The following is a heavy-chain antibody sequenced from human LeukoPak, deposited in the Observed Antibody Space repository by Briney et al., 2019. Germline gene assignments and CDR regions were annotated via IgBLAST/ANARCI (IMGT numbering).Heavy chain of an antibody. CDR2: ISYDGSNK. Sequence: PGGSLRLSCAASGFTFSSYAMHWVRQAPGKGLEWVAVISYDGSNKYYADSVKGRFTISRDNSKNTLYLQMNSLRAEDTAVYYCAKIDGDYDILTGSHPSYYYGMDVWGQGTTVTVSS. V-gene: IGHV3-30-3*02. D-gene: IGHD3-9*01. CDR1: GFTFSSYA. CDR3: AKIDGDYDILTGSHPSYYYGMDV. J-gene: IGHJ6*02.